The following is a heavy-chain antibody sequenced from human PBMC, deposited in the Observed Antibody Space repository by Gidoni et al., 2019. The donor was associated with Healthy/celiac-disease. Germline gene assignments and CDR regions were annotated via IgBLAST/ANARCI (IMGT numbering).Heavy chain of an antibody. Sequence: QVQLVQSGAEVKKPGASVKVSCKASGSTFTSYAMHWVRQAPGQRLEWMGWINAGNGNTKYSQKFQGRVTITRDTSASTAYMELSSLRSEDTAVYYCARVYDFWSGYYKDWGQGTLVTVSS. J-gene: IGHJ4*02. V-gene: IGHV1-3*01. D-gene: IGHD3-3*01. CDR1: GSTFTSYA. CDR3: ARVYDFWSGYYKD. CDR2: INAGNGNT.